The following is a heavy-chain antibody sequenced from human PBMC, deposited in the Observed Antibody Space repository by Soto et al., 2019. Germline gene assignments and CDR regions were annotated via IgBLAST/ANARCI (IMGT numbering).Heavy chain of an antibody. CDR1: GFTFSSYA. J-gene: IGHJ4*02. Sequence: EVQLLESGGGLVQPGGSLRLSCAASGFTFSSYAMSWVRQAPGKGLEWVSAISGSGGSTYYAASVKGRFTISRDNSKHTLYLQMNSLRAEDTAVYYCAKDLYGGSSWYSGDYWWQGTLVTVSS. CDR2: ISGSGGST. D-gene: IGHD6-13*01. CDR3: AKDLYGGSSWYSGDY. V-gene: IGHV3-23*01.